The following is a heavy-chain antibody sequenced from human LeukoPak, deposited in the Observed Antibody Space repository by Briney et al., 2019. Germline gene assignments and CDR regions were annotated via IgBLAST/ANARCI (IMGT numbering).Heavy chain of an antibody. V-gene: IGHV4-39*07. CDR3: TTKTLLWFGELRAFDI. Sequence: ASETLSLTCTVSGGSISSSSYYWGWIRQPPGKGLEWIGSIYYSGSTYYNPSLKSRVTISVDTSKNQFSLKLSSVTAADTAVYYCTTKTLLWFGELRAFDIWGQGTMVTVSS. D-gene: IGHD3-10*01. CDR1: GGSISSSSYY. CDR2: IYYSGST. J-gene: IGHJ3*02.